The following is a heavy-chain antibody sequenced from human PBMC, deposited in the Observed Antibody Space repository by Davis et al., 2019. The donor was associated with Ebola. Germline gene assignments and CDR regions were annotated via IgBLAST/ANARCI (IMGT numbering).Heavy chain of an antibody. CDR1: GFVFRNYV. CDR3: AKGTPMILGVSNWFDP. CDR2: LGTSADT. Sequence: GESLKISCAASGFVFRNYVMSWVRQAPGKGLEWVSTLGTSADTYYADSVKGRFTISRDDSRNTMYLQMNSLRADDTALYYCAKGTPMILGVSNWFDPWGQGTLVTVSS. J-gene: IGHJ5*02. D-gene: IGHD3-22*01. V-gene: IGHV3-23*01.